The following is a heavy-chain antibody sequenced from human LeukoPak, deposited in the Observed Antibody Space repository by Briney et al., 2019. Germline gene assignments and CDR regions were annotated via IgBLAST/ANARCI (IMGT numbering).Heavy chain of an antibody. J-gene: IGHJ4*02. D-gene: IGHD6-13*01. V-gene: IGHV7-4-1*02. CDR1: GGTFSSYA. CDR2: INTNTGNP. Sequence: ASVKVSCKASGGTFSSYAISWVRQAPGQGLEWMGWINTNTGNPTYAQGFTGRFVFSLDTSVSTAYLQISSLKAEDTAVYYCARERAAAGSSYFDYWGQGTLVTVSS. CDR3: ARERAAAGSSYFDY.